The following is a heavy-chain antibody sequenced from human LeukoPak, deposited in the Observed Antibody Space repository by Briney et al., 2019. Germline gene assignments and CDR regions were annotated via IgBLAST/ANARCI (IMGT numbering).Heavy chain of an antibody. D-gene: IGHD2-2*01. Sequence: ASVKVSCKASGYTFTGYYMHWVRQAPGRGLEWMGWISPNSGGTNYAQKFQGRVTMTRDTSIRTVYMEMTRLTTDDTAVYYCARDRGPAAPPAWFDPWGQGTLVTVSS. CDR2: ISPNSGGT. V-gene: IGHV1-2*02. J-gene: IGHJ5*02. CDR1: GYTFTGYY. CDR3: ARDRGPAAPPAWFDP.